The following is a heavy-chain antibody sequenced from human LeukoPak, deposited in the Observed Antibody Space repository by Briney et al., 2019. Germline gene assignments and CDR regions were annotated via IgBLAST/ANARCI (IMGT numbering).Heavy chain of an antibody. Sequence: SVTVSFKSFVGTFISHLFSWMRHAPGQGREWVGQISPMLRRPNYTQKFRGRVTITTEESSSTIYLDEHNLTAGDTAVYYCARPDIYGQLSNFDYWGQGTPVTVSS. D-gene: IGHD3-9*01. CDR2: ISPMLRRP. V-gene: IGHV1-69*05. J-gene: IGHJ4*02. CDR3: ARPDIYGQLSNFDY. CDR1: VGTFISHL.